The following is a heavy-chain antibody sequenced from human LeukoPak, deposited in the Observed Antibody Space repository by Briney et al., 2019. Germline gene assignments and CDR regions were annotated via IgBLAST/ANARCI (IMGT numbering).Heavy chain of an antibody. CDR3: ARDLASITMIDGAFDI. CDR2: IYYSGST. Sequence: SQTLSLTCTVSGGSISSGGYYWSWIRQHPGKGLEWIGCIYYSGSTYYNPSLKSRVTISVDTSKNQFSLKLSSVTAADTAVYYCARDLASITMIDGAFDIWGQGTMVAVSS. V-gene: IGHV4-31*03. J-gene: IGHJ3*02. CDR1: GGSISSGGYY. D-gene: IGHD3-22*01.